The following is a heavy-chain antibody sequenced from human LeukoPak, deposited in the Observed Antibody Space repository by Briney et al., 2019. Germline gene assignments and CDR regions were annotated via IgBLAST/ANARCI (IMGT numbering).Heavy chain of an antibody. CDR3: ARLWSYYDSSGSSGPAVGY. V-gene: IGHV1-2*02. J-gene: IGHJ4*02. CDR2: INPNSGGT. Sequence: ASVKVSCKASGYTFTGYYMHWVRQAPGQGLEWMGWINPNSGGTNYAQKFQGRVTMTRDTSISTAYMELRRLRSDDTAVYYCARLWSYYDSSGSSGPAVGYWGQGTLVTVSS. D-gene: IGHD3-22*01. CDR1: GYTFTGYY.